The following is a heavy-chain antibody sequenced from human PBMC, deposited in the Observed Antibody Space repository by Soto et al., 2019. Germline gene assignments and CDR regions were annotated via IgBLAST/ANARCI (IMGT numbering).Heavy chain of an antibody. CDR3: ARDTAAACNSYYYYYMDV. V-gene: IGHV3-64*01. J-gene: IGHJ6*03. CDR2: ISSNGGST. Sequence: GGSLRLSCAASGFTFSSYAMHWVRQAPGKGLEYVSAISSNGGSTYYANSVKGRFTISRDKSKNTLYLQMVSLRAEDMAVYYCARDTAAACNSYYYYYMDVWGKGTTVTVSS. D-gene: IGHD6-13*01. CDR1: GFTFSSYA.